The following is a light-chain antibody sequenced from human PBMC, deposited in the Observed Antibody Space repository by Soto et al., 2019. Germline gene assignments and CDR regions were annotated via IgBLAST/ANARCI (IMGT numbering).Light chain of an antibody. Sequence: QSVLTQPASVSGSPGQSITISCTGTSSDVGAYNYVSWYQQHPGTVPKLLIYEVSDRPSGISNRFSGSKSGNTASLTISGLQAEDDADYYCTSYTRRSTYVFGSGTKVTVL. V-gene: IGLV2-14*03. CDR1: SSDVGAYNY. CDR2: EVS. J-gene: IGLJ1*01. CDR3: TSYTRRSTYV.